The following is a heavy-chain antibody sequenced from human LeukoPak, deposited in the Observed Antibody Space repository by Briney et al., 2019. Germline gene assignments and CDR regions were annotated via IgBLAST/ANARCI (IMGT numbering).Heavy chain of an antibody. Sequence: ASVTVSCKASGGTFSSYAISWVRQAPGQGLEWMGGIIPIFGTANYAQKFQGRVTITADKSTSTAYMELSSLKSEDTAVYYGARDRGWFGELSTWFDPWGQGTLVTVSS. CDR2: IIPIFGTA. D-gene: IGHD3-10*01. CDR3: ARDRGWFGELSTWFDP. CDR1: GGTFSSYA. J-gene: IGHJ5*02. V-gene: IGHV1-69*06.